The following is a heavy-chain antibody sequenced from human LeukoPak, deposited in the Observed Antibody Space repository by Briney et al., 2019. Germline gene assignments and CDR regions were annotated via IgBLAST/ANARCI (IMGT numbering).Heavy chain of an antibody. CDR1: GDPISSHSDY. Sequence: SETLSLTCTVSGDPISSHSDYKWTWIRQPPGKGLEWIGYSYHIGNNNYNPSLKSRVTISVDTSKNQFSLKLTSVTAADTAVYYCAREYSGFDYWGQGTLVTVSS. CDR3: AREYSGFDY. D-gene: IGHD5-12*01. CDR2: SYHIGNN. V-gene: IGHV4-61*08. J-gene: IGHJ4*02.